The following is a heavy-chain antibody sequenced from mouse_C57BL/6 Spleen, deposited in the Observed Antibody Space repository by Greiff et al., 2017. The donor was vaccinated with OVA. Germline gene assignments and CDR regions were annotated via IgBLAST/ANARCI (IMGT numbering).Heavy chain of an antibody. CDR2: IDPETGGT. J-gene: IGHJ1*03. CDR1: GYTFTDYE. Sequence: VQLQHSGAELVRPGASVTLSCKASGYTFTDYEMHWVKQTPVHGLEWIGAIDPETGGTAYNQKFKGKAILTADKSSSTAYMELRSLTSEDAAVYYCTRRRIYYGSSYWYFDVWGTGTTVTVSS. V-gene: IGHV1-15*01. D-gene: IGHD1-1*01. CDR3: TRRRIYYGSSYWYFDV.